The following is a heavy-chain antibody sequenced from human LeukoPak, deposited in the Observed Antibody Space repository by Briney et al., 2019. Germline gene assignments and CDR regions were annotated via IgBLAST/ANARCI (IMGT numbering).Heavy chain of an antibody. CDR1: GGSISSGGYY. D-gene: IGHD6-13*01. J-gene: IGHJ4*02. Sequence: SETLSLTCTVSGGSISSGGYYWSWIRQHPGKGLEWIGYIYYSGSTYYNPSLKSRVTISVDTSESQLSLKLSSVTAADTALYYCARAHASSWYMDYWGQGTLVTVSS. CDR3: ARAHASSWYMDY. V-gene: IGHV4-31*03. CDR2: IYYSGST.